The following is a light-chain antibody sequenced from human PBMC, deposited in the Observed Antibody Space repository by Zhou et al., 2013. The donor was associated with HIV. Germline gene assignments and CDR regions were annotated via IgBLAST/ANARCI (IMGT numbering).Light chain of an antibody. CDR1: NSDIGAYDF. V-gene: IGLV2-14*03. CDR2: DVT. J-gene: IGLJ2*01. CDR3: SSYTTSSTRVV. Sequence: QSALTQPASVSGSPGQSITISCTGTNSDIGAYDFVSWYQQHPGKAPQVIIYDVTKRPSGVSDRFSGSKSGNTASLTISGLQAEDEADYYCSSYTTSSTRVVFGGGTKLTVL.